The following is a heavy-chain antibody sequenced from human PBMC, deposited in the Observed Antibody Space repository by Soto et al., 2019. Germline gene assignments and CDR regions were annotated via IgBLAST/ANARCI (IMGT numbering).Heavy chain of an antibody. CDR3: ARFYGAGSWFFEY. CDR2: ITGSGGRA. J-gene: IGHJ4*02. V-gene: IGHV3-23*01. D-gene: IGHD3-10*01. Sequence: EVQLLESGGGWVQPGGSLRLSCAASGFTFSNFVMSWVRHIPGKGLHWVSGITGSGGRAYYADSVKGRFTISRDNSRNTLYLQMNSLRAADTAVYHCARFYGAGSWFFEYWGQGTLVTVSS. CDR1: GFTFSNFV.